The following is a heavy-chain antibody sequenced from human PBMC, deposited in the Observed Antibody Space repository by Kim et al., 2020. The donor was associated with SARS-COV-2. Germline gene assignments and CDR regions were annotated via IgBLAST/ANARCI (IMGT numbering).Heavy chain of an antibody. Sequence: SETLSLTCAVYGGSFSGYYWSWIRQPPGKGLEWIGEINHSGSTNYNPPLKSRVTISVDTSKNQFSLKLSSVTAADTAVYYCARAGLDRLRYFDWLFLRGMDVWGQGTTVTVSS. D-gene: IGHD3-9*01. V-gene: IGHV4-34*01. CDR2: INHSGST. J-gene: IGHJ6*02. CDR3: ARAGLDRLRYFDWLFLRGMDV. CDR1: GGSFSGYY.